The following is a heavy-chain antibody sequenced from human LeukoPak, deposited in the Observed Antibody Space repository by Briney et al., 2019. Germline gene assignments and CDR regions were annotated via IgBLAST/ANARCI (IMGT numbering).Heavy chain of an antibody. D-gene: IGHD2-21*01. CDR2: IKSDGSKK. CDR3: ARSAYPGAFDV. J-gene: IGHJ3*01. Sequence: TGGSLRLSCAASGSTFTSYWMTWVRQAPGKGLEWVANIKSDGSKKDYVDSMKGRFTISRDNARNSLYLQMYSLRAEDTAVYYCARSAYPGAFDVWGQGTMVTVSS. CDR1: GSTFTSYW. V-gene: IGHV3-7*01.